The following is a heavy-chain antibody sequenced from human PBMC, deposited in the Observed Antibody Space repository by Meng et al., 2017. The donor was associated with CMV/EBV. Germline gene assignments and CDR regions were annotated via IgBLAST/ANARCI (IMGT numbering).Heavy chain of an antibody. D-gene: IGHD1-1*01. CDR3: ARRRTGTTPLDY. CDR1: GGSSSSSNW. CDR2: IYNSGST. V-gene: IGHV4-4*02. Sequence: CAVTGGSSSSSNWWKWVRKPPGRGLAWIGEIYNSGSTNSNPSLKGRDTISVDKSKNQFSLKLSSVTAADTAVYYCARRRTGTTPLDYWGQGTLVTVSS. J-gene: IGHJ4*02.